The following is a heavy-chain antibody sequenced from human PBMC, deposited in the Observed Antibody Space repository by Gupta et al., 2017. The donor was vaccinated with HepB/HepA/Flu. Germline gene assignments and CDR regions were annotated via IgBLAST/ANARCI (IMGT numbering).Heavy chain of an antibody. Sequence: QVQLQESGPGLVKPSETLSLTCTVSGGSISSYYWSWIRQPPGKGLEWIGYIYYRGSTNYNPSLKSRVTISVDTSKNQFSLKLSSVTAADTAVYYCARSLYGGQQLVLGWFDPWGQGTLVTVSS. J-gene: IGHJ5*02. CDR3: ARSLYGGQQLVLGWFDP. CDR2: IYYRGST. CDR1: GGSISSYY. V-gene: IGHV4-59*01. D-gene: IGHD6-13*01.